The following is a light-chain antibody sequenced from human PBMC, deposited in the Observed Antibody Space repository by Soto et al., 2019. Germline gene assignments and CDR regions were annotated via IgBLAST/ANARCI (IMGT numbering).Light chain of an antibody. CDR2: DFN. CDR1: SSDVGAYKY. CDR3: CSHAGSYTLV. J-gene: IGLJ2*01. Sequence: QSALTQPRSVSRSPGQSVAISCTGTSSDVGAYKYVSWYQQHPGKAPKLMIFDFNKRPSGVPDRFSASKSGNTASLTITGLQAEDESDYYCCSHAGSYTLVFGGGTKVTVL. V-gene: IGLV2-11*01.